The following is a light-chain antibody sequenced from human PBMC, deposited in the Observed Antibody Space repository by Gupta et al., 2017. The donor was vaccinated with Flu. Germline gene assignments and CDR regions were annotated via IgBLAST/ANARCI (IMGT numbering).Light chain of an antibody. CDR1: SDVGSYDL. CDR3: CSRASSGFDWV. CDR2: EVN. J-gene: IGLJ3*02. Sequence: SDVGSYDLVSWFQQHPDKAPRLVIYEVNKRPSGVSNRFSGSKSGNTASLTISGLQAEDEADYYCCSRASSGFDWVFGGGTKLTVL. V-gene: IGLV2-23*02.